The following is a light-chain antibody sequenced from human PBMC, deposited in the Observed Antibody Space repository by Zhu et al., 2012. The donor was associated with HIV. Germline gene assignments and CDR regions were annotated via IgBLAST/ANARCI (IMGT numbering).Light chain of an antibody. J-gene: IGKJ2*01. CDR2: DAS. CDR1: QSVSSN. Sequence: EIVLTQSPGTLSLSPGVRATLSCRASQSVSSNLAWYQQKPGQAPRLLIYDASTRATGIPTRFSGSGSGTEFTLTVSSLQSEDFAVYYCQQYNNWPPYTFGQGTKLQIK. CDR3: QQYNNWPPYT. V-gene: IGKV3D-15*01.